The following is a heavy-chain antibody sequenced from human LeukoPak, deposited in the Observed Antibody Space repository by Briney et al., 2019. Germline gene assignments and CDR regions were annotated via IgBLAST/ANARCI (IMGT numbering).Heavy chain of an antibody. V-gene: IGHV1-2*02. CDR1: GYTFTGYY. D-gene: IGHD5-18*01. CDR3: ERVHSYGHQYDY. CDR2: INPNSGGT. Sequence: ASVKVSCKASGYTFTGYYMHWVRQAPGQGLEWMGWINPNSGGTNYAQKFQGRVTMTRDTSISTAYMELSRLRSDDTAVYYCERVHSYGHQYDYWGQGTLVTVSS. J-gene: IGHJ4*02.